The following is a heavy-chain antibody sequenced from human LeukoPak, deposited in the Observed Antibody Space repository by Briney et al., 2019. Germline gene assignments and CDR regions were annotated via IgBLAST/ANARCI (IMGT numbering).Heavy chain of an antibody. J-gene: IGHJ3*02. CDR1: GYSISSGYY. D-gene: IGHD4-17*01. CDR2: IYHSGST. Sequence: SETLSLTCTVSGYSISSGYYWGWIRQPPGKGLEWIGSIYHSGSTYYNPSLKSRVTISVDTSKNQFSLKLSSVTAADTAVYYCARVATVTNAFDIWGQGTMVTVSS. V-gene: IGHV4-38-2*02. CDR3: ARVATVTNAFDI.